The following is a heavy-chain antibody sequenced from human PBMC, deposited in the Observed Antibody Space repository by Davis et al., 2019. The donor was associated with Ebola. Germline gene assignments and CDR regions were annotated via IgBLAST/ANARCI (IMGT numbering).Heavy chain of an antibody. CDR1: GFTFSSYG. Sequence: GESLKISCAASGFTFSSYGMHWVRQAPGKGLKWVAVIWYDGSNKYYADSVKGRFTISRDNAKNSLYLQMNSLRAEDTAVYYCARDRSGFYGMDVWGKGTTVTVSS. CDR3: ARDRSGFYGMDV. V-gene: IGHV3-33*01. J-gene: IGHJ6*04. CDR2: IWYDGSNK.